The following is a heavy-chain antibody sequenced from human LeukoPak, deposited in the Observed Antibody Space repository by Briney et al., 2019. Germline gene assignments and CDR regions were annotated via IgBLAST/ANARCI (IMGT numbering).Heavy chain of an antibody. J-gene: IGHJ6*02. Sequence: PGGSLRLSCAASGFTFSSYAMSWVHQAPGKGLEWVSAISGSGGSTYYADSVKGRFTISRDNSKDTLYLQMNSLRAEDTAVYYCAKDPRSRSSGWYAGPSYGMDVWGQGTTVTVSS. CDR1: GFTFSSYA. V-gene: IGHV3-23*01. CDR2: ISGSGGST. CDR3: AKDPRSRSSGWYAGPSYGMDV. D-gene: IGHD6-19*01.